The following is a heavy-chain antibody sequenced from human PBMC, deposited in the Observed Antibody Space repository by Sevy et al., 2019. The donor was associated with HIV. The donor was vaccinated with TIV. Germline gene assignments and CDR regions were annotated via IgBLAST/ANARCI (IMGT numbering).Heavy chain of an antibody. J-gene: IGHJ4*01. CDR3: ARYIERDYDFWSGFYFDS. D-gene: IGHD3-3*01. V-gene: IGHV3-23*01. CDR1: DFTFSAYE. CDR2: ISARGDSR. Sequence: GGSLRLSCATSDFTFSAYEMSWVRQAPGKGLEWVSTISARGDSRYHAASVIGRFTISRDNYKNTLYLQMNSLRADDTAVYYCARYIERDYDFWSGFYFDSWGHGTLVTVSS.